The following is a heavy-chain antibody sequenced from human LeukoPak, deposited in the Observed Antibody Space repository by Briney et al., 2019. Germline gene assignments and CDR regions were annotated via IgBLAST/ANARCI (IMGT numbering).Heavy chain of an antibody. CDR2: INHSGST. Sequence: SETLSLTCGVWGGSFRGFYWMWMRDPPGKGLEWIGEINHSGSTNCDPSLKRRVTISVDTSKNQFALKLSSGPAADTALDCCARGGLILDYWGQGTLVTVSS. D-gene: IGHD3-16*01. CDR3: ARGGLILDY. V-gene: IGHV4-34*01. J-gene: IGHJ4*02. CDR1: GGSFRGFY.